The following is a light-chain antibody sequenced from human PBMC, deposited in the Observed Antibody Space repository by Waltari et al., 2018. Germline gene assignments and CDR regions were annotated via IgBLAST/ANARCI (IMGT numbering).Light chain of an antibody. CDR2: DVS. V-gene: IGLV2-14*01. CDR1: SRDIGFYNY. CDR3: NSYTGSSSWV. J-gene: IGLJ3*02. Sequence: QSALTQPTSVSGSPGQSITISCPGTSRDIGFYNYVSWYQQSPGKVPQLLRYDVSDRPSGVSSRFAGSKSGNPASLTISGLQADDEADYYCNSYTGSSSWVFGGGTKLTVL.